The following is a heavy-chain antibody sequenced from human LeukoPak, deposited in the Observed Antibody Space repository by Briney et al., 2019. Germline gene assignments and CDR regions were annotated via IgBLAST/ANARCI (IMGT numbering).Heavy chain of an antibody. Sequence: PSETLSLTCAVYGGSFSGYYWSWIRQPPGKGLEWIGDINHSGSTNYNPSLKSRVTISVDTSKNQFSLKLSSVTAADTAVYYCASGYEYYMDVWGKGTTVTVSS. V-gene: IGHV4-34*01. CDR1: GGSFSGYY. CDR2: INHSGST. CDR3: ASGYEYYMDV. D-gene: IGHD3-22*01. J-gene: IGHJ6*03.